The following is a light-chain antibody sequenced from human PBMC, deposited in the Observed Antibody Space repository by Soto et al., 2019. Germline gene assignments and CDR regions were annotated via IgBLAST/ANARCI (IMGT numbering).Light chain of an antibody. CDR2: RNN. J-gene: IGLJ1*01. V-gene: IGLV1-47*01. Sequence: QSVLTQPPSVSGTPGQRVTISCSVSISNIGSNYVYWFQQFPGTAPKVLSNRNNQRPSGVPDRFSGSKSGTSASLAISGLRSEDEAEYYCAAWDDTVRSYVFGTGTKLTVL. CDR1: ISNIGSNY. CDR3: AAWDDTVRSYV.